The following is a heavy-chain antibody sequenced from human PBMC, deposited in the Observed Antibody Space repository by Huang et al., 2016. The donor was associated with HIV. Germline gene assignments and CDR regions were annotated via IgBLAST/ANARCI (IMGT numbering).Heavy chain of an antibody. CDR1: GYTFTNYV. D-gene: IGHD1-1*01. Sequence: VQLVQSGSELKKPGASVKVSCKASGYTFTNYVINWFRQAPGQGLEWMGWINTKSGNPRYGQGVTGWFGGALDTSGSTTYLQISSLKAEDTAVYYCARGGGTLDSWGQGTLVTVSS. J-gene: IGHJ4*02. CDR3: ARGGGTLDS. CDR2: INTKSGNP. V-gene: IGHV7-4-1*02.